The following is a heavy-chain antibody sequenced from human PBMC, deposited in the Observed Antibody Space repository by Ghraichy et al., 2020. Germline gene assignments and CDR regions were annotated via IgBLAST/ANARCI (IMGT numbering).Heavy chain of an antibody. V-gene: IGHV3-30*18. Sequence: GGSLRLSCAASGFTFSNYGMHWVRQAPGKGLEWMAVISYDGSEKYYADSVKGRFTVSRDNSKKALYLQMNSLTTEDTVVYHCAKVLAYGDYSYYYFYYMDVWGKGTTVTVSS. CDR1: GFTFSNYG. CDR2: ISYDGSEK. CDR3: AKVLAYGDYSYYYFYYMDV. D-gene: IGHD4-17*01. J-gene: IGHJ6*03.